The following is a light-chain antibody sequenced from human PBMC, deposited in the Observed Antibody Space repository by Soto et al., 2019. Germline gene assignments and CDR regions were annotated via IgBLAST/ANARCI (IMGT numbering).Light chain of an antibody. CDR1: QSVSSY. Sequence: EIVLTQSPATLSLSPGERATLSCRASQSVSSYLAWYQQKPGQAPRLLIYDASNRATGIPARFSGSGSGTDFTLTISSLEPEDFAVYYCQQRSNSPRTFGQGPKVEIK. J-gene: IGKJ1*01. CDR2: DAS. V-gene: IGKV3-11*01. CDR3: QQRSNSPRT.